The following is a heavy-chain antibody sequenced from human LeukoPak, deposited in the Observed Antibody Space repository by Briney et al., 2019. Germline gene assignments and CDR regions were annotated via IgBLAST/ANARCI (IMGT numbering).Heavy chain of an antibody. CDR2: IWYDGSNK. V-gene: IGHV3-33*01. CDR1: GFPFSSLR. CDR3: ARGRLDYYYYGMDV. Sequence: GGSLRLSCAASGFPFSSLRMHRVRPAPGKGLEWVAVIWYDGSNKYYADSVKGRFTISRHNSKNTLHPQMNSLRAEDTPVYYCARGRLDYYYYGMDVWGQGTTATVSS. J-gene: IGHJ6*02.